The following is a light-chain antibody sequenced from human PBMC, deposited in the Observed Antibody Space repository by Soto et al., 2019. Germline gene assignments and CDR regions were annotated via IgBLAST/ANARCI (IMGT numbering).Light chain of an antibody. CDR1: SSDVGGYNY. V-gene: IGLV2-8*01. CDR3: SSYAGSNTYV. CDR2: EVS. Sequence: QSALTQPPSASGSPGQSVIISCTGTSSDVGGYNYVSWYQQHPGKAPKLMIYEVSKRPSGVPDRFSGSKSGNTASLTVSGLQAEDEADYYCSSYAGSNTYVFATGTKVTV. J-gene: IGLJ1*01.